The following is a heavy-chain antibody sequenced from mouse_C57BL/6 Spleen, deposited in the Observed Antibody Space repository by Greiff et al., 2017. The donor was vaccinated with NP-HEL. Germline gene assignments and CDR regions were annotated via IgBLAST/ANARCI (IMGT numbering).Heavy chain of an antibody. V-gene: IGHV1-52*01. CDR3: ARFYDYGGYFDV. CDR2: IDPSDSET. Sequence: VQLQQPGAELVRPGSSVKLSCKASGYTFTSYWMHWVKQRPIQGLEWIGNIDPSDSETHYNQKFKDKATLTVDKSSSTAYMQLSSLTSEDSAVYYCARFYDYGGYFDVWGTGTTVTVSS. D-gene: IGHD2-4*01. CDR1: GYTFTSYW. J-gene: IGHJ1*03.